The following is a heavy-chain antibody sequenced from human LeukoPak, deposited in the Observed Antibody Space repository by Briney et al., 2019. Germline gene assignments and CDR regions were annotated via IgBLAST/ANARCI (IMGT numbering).Heavy chain of an antibody. Sequence: PGGSLRLSCGVSGFIISRNYMSWVRQAPGKGLEWVSIIYTGGDTYYADSVKGRFTISRDKSNNTRYLQMNSLRAEDTGMYYCARDRRYSSSWYFWNWGQGTLVTVSS. CDR2: IYTGGDT. CDR1: GFIISRNY. J-gene: IGHJ4*02. CDR3: ARDRRYSSSWYFWN. V-gene: IGHV3-53*01. D-gene: IGHD6-13*01.